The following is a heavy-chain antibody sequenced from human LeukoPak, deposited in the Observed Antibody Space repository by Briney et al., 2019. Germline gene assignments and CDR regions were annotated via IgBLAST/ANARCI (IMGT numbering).Heavy chain of an antibody. J-gene: IGHJ4*02. V-gene: IGHV3-21*01. CDR2: ISSSSRYR. CDR3: ARGRGMASLADY. D-gene: IGHD2-15*01. Sequence: GVSLRLSCGSCGLTFRIYSVNWVREPPARALEGISTISSSSRYRCYADSVQGRCTISRDNPKNTLYLQMQSLRAEDTAVYSCARGRGMASLADYWGQGALVTVSS. CDR1: GLTFRIYS.